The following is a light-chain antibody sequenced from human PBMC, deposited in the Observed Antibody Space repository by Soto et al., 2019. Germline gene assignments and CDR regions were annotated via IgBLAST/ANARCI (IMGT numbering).Light chain of an antibody. J-gene: IGKJ5*01. CDR2: GAS. CDR1: QSVSSSY. CDR3: QQYGSSPPIT. V-gene: IGKV3-20*01. Sequence: VLTQSLGTLSLSPREKATLSCRASQSVSSSYLAWYQQKPGQAPRLLIYGASSRATGIPDRFSGSGSGTDFTLTISRLEPEDFAVYYCQQYGSSPPITFAQGARPEIK.